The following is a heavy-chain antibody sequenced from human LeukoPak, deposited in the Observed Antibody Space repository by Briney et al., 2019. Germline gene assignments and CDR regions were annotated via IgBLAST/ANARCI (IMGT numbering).Heavy chain of an antibody. D-gene: IGHD3-9*01. J-gene: IGHJ4*02. CDR2: ISSLTSSI. CDR3: ARPPYFDWLSAPDY. Sequence: PGGPLRLSCAASGFMFNSFSMIWVRQAPGKGLEWVSYISSLTSSINHADSVKGRFTISRDNAKNSLYLQMNSLRDEDTAVYYCARPPYFDWLSAPDYWGQGTLVTVSS. CDR1: GFMFNSFS. V-gene: IGHV3-48*02.